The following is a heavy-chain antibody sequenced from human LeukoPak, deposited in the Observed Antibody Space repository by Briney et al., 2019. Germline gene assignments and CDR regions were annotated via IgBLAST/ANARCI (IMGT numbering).Heavy chain of an antibody. CDR3: AKETGGYYDILTGYYLFDY. V-gene: IGHV3-23*01. CDR2: ISGSGGST. J-gene: IGHJ4*02. CDR1: GFTFSSYA. Sequence: GGSLRLSCAASGFTFSSYAMSWVRQAPGKGLEWVLAISGSGGSTYYADSVKGRFTISRDNSKNTLYLQMNSLRAEDTAVYYCAKETGGYYDILTGYYLFDYWGQGTLVTVSS. D-gene: IGHD3-9*01.